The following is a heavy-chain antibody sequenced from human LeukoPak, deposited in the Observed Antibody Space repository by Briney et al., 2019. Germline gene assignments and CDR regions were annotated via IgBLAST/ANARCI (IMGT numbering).Heavy chain of an antibody. Sequence: APVKVSCKASGYDFINYGISWVRQAPGQGLEWMGWRSIYNGNTDYKLQGRVTMTTDTSTSTAYMELRSLRSDDTAVYYCARGGPFPSSSSSREYYLDYWGQGTLVTVSS. CDR3: ARGGPFPSSSSSREYYLDY. CDR2: RSIYNGNT. D-gene: IGHD6-6*01. CDR1: GYDFINYG. V-gene: IGHV1-18*01. J-gene: IGHJ4*02.